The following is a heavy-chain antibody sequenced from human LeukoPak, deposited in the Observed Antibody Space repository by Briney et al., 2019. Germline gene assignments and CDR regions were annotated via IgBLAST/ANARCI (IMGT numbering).Heavy chain of an antibody. CDR3: ARKGGPLGPPFDN. V-gene: IGHV3-48*04. Sequence: GGSLRLSCAASGFTFSSYSMNWVRQAPGKGLEWVSYISSRSSTIYFADSLKGRFTISRDNATNSLYLQMNSLRAEDTAVYYCARKGGPLGPPFDNWGQGTLVTVSS. CDR2: ISSRSSTI. D-gene: IGHD7-27*01. J-gene: IGHJ4*02. CDR1: GFTFSSYS.